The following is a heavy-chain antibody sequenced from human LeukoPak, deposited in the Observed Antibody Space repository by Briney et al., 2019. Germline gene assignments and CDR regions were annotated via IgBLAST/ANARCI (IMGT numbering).Heavy chain of an antibody. J-gene: IGHJ3*02. D-gene: IGHD6-19*01. CDR1: GFIFSSYE. Sequence: GGSLRLSCAASGFIFSSYEMNWVRQAPGKGLEYVSAISSNGGSTYYANSVKGRFTISRDNSKNTLYLQMGSLRAEDMAVCYCARGLAVAPNAFDIWGQGTMVTVSS. V-gene: IGHV3-64*01. CDR3: ARGLAVAPNAFDI. CDR2: ISSNGGST.